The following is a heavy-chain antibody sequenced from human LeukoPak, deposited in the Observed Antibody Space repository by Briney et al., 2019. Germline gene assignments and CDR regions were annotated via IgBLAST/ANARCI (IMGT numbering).Heavy chain of an antibody. J-gene: IGHJ4*02. Sequence: GXSLKISCKGSGYSFTSYWIGWVRQMPGKGLEWVGIIYPDDSETRYSPSFQDQVTISADKSISTAYLQWSSLKASDTAMYYCARHYPGGDYFIDYWGQGTLVTVSS. D-gene: IGHD4-17*01. CDR1: GYSFTSYW. CDR3: ARHYPGGDYFIDY. V-gene: IGHV5-51*01. CDR2: IYPDDSET.